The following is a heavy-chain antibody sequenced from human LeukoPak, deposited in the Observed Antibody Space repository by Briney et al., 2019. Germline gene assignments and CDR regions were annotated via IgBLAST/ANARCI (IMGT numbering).Heavy chain of an antibody. V-gene: IGHV1-2*02. CDR1: GYTFTGYY. CDR2: ITPNSGGT. D-gene: IGHD3-22*01. Sequence: ASVKVSCKASGYTFTGYYIHWVRQAPGHGLEWMGWITPNSGGTNYAQKFQGRVTMTRDTSISTVYMELSRLRSDDTAVYDCARDRTDYYDSNAYYPNWFDPWGQGTLVTVSS. J-gene: IGHJ5*02. CDR3: ARDRTDYYDSNAYYPNWFDP.